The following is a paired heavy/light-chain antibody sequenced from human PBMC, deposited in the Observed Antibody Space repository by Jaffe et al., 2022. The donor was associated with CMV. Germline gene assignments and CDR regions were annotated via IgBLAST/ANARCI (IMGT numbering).Heavy chain of an antibody. D-gene: IGHD2-21*01. CDR1: GFTFRNYG. J-gene: IGHJ2*01. CDR2: IWYDGSNK. CDR3: VRDHRDLFHWYFDL. V-gene: IGHV3-33*08. Sequence: QVQLVESGGGVVQPGRSLRLSCAASGFTFRNYGMHWVRQAPGKGLAWVAVIWYDGSNKYYADSVKGRFTISRDNSQDTLYLQMNDLRADDTAMYYCVRDHRDLFHWYFDLWGRGTLVTVSS.
Light chain of an antibody. J-gene: IGKJ5*01. V-gene: IGKV3-11*01. CDR2: DAS. CDR1: QSVSSY. CDR3: QQRNIPIT. Sequence: EIVLTQSPATLSLSPGEGATLSCRASQSVSSYLAWYQQKPGQAPRLLIYDASKRATGIPARFSGSGSGTDFTLTVSSLEPEDFAVYYCQQRNIPITFGQGTRLEIK.